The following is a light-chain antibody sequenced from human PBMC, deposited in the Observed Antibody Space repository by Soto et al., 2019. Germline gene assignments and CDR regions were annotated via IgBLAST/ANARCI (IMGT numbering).Light chain of an antibody. CDR3: AAWDDSLNGVV. CDR1: SSNIGSHT. CDR2: NTY. V-gene: IGLV1-44*01. J-gene: IGLJ2*01. Sequence: QSVLTQPPSASGTPGQRVTISCSGSSSNIGSHTVNWYQQLPGTAPRLLIYNTYYRPSGVPDRSSGSKSGTSASLAISGLQSEDEADYYCAAWDDSLNGVVFGGGTKVTVL.